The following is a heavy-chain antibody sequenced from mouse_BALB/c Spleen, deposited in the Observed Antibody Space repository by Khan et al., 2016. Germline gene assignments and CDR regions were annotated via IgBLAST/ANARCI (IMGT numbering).Heavy chain of an antibody. J-gene: IGHJ4*01. Sequence: EVQLQESGPGLVKPSQSLSLTCTVTGYSITSDYALNWIRQFPGNKLEWMGYISYSGSTRYYPSLKSRISITRDTSKNQFFLQLNSVTTEDTATYYCARTPTAYYTMDYWGQGTSVTVSS. D-gene: IGHD1-2*01. V-gene: IGHV3-2*02. CDR1: GYSITSDYA. CDR2: ISYSGST. CDR3: ARTPTAYYTMDY.